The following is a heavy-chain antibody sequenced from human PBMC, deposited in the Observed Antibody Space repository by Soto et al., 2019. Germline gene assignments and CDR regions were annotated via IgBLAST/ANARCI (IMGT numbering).Heavy chain of an antibody. D-gene: IGHD3-16*01. CDR1: GGSITGGGYS. J-gene: IGHJ4*02. V-gene: IGHV4-30-2*01. Sequence: QLQLQESGSGLVKPSQTLSLTCAVSGGSITGGGYSWSWIRQPPGKGLEWIGYIYHSVSPYYNPSLFRRVTISVDRSNNQCSLELRFLTAADTAVYYCAREAPGGGQIDNWGQGTLVTVSS. CDR3: AREAPGGGQIDN. CDR2: IYHSVSP.